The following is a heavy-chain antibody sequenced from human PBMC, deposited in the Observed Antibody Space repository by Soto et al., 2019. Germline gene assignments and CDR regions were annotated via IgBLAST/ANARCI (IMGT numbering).Heavy chain of an antibody. CDR2: ISWDGCTT. V-gene: IGHV3-43*01. Sequence: EVQLEESGGDVVQPGGSLRLSCAASGFTFEDYTIHWVRQAPGKALEWVSLISWDGCTTYYTHSVKGRFTISRDNSKNSLYLQMNSLRPEDTALYYCAKDGSQKDDDGNWLGSWGQGTLVTVSS. CDR3: AKDGSQKDDDGNWLGS. J-gene: IGHJ5*01. CDR1: GFTFEDYT. D-gene: IGHD3-16*01.